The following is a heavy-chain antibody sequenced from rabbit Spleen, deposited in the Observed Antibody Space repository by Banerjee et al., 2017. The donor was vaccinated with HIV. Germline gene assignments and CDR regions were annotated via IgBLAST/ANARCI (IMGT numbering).Heavy chain of an antibody. Sequence: QEQLVESGGGLVKPEGSLKLSCTASGFSFSNKAVMCWVRQAPGKGLEWIACTAGGRSTFTYYASWAKGRFTCSKASSTTVTLQMTSLTAADTATYFCARSTPAGIVGYGHNLWGQGTLVTVS. J-gene: IGHJ4*01. V-gene: IGHV1S45*01. D-gene: IGHD4-2*01. CDR1: GFSFSNKAV. CDR2: TAGGRSTFT. CDR3: ARSTPAGIVGYGHNL.